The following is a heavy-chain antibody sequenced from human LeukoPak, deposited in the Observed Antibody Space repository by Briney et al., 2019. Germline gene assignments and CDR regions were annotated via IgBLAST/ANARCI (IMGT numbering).Heavy chain of an antibody. CDR1: GFTFSSYA. J-gene: IGHJ4*02. D-gene: IGHD2-2*01. V-gene: IGHV3-66*01. CDR3: ARAGGGYCTSTSCSQFFDY. CDR2: IYSGGST. Sequence: GGSLRLSCAASGFTFSSYAMSWVRQAPGKGLEWVSVIYSGGSTYYADSVKGRFTISRDNSKNTLYLQMNSLRAEDTAVYHCARAGGGYCTSTSCSQFFDYWGQGTLVTVSS.